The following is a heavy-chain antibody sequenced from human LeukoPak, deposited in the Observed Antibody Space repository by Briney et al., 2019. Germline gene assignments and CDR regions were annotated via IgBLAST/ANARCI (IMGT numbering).Heavy chain of an antibody. CDR1: GHNFIGYY. CDR3: AREGERSGYQPLDY. J-gene: IGHJ4*02. V-gene: IGHV1-2*06. CDR2: INPNNGGT. D-gene: IGHD3-22*01. Sequence: ASVKVSCKTSGHNFIGYYIHWVRQAPGQGLEWMGRINPNNGGTNYAQRFQGRVTMTRDTSISTAYMDLSSLGSDDTAVYYCAREGERSGYQPLDYWGQGTLVTVSS.